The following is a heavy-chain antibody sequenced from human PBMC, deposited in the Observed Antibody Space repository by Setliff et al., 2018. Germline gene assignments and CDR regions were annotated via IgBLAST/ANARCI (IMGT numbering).Heavy chain of an antibody. D-gene: IGHD6-19*01. Sequence: SVKVSCKSSGGTFSSSGITWVRQAPGQGLQWLGRFIPILGATNYAQNFQGRVTITADESTSTGYMELRTLRSDDTAVYYCARRPIALAGYRKGAFDIWGQGTMVTVSS. CDR1: GGTFSSSG. V-gene: IGHV1-69*13. J-gene: IGHJ3*02. CDR3: ARRPIALAGYRKGAFDI. CDR2: FIPILGAT.